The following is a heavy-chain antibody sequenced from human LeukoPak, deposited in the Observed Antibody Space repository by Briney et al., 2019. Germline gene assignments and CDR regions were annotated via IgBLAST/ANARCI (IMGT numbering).Heavy chain of an antibody. CDR1: GFTFSSYA. D-gene: IGHD2-15*01. CDR3: ARGGAPVSFSFFDY. J-gene: IGHJ4*02. Sequence: GGSLRLSCAASGFTFSSYAMHWARQAPGKGLEWVAVISYDGSNKYYADSVKGRFTISRDNSKNTLYLQMNSLRAEDTAVYYCARGGAPVSFSFFDYWGQGTLVTVSS. CDR2: ISYDGSNK. V-gene: IGHV3-30*04.